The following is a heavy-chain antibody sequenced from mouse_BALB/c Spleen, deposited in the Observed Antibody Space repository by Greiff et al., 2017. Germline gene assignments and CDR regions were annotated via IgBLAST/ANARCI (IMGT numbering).Heavy chain of an antibody. J-gene: IGHJ2*01. Sequence: EVKLQESGAELVKPGASVKLSCTASGFNIKDTYMHWVKQRPEQGLEWIGRIDPANGNTKYDPKFQGKATITADTSSNTAYLQLSSLTSEDTAVYYCSGGPDYWGQGTTLTVSS. D-gene: IGHD3-3*01. CDR2: IDPANGNT. V-gene: IGHV14-3*02. CDR1: GFNIKDTY. CDR3: SGGPDY.